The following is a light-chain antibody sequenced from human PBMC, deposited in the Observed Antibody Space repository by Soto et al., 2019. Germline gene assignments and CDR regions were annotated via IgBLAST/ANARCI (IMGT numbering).Light chain of an antibody. V-gene: IGLV1-51*02. Sequence: QAVVTQPPSVSEAQGQKVTSSCSGSSSNIGNNYVSWYQQLPGTAPKLLIYENNKRPSGIPDRFSGSKSGTSATLGITGLQTGDEADYYCGTWDSSLSAGLFGGGTNLTVL. CDR1: SSNIGNNY. J-gene: IGLJ2*01. CDR3: GTWDSSLSAGL. CDR2: ENN.